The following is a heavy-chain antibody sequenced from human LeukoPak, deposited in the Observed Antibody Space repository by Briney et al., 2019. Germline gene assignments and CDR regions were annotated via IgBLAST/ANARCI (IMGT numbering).Heavy chain of an antibody. CDR3: ARGARIAVAGTGGDFDY. D-gene: IGHD6-19*01. CDR2: INHSGST. J-gene: IGHJ4*02. Sequence: KPSETLSLTCTVSGGSISSSSYYWSWIRQPPGKGLEWIGEINHSGSTNYNPSLKSRVTISVDTSKNQFSLKLSSVTAADTAVYYCARGARIAVAGTGGDFDYWGQGTLVTVSS. V-gene: IGHV4-39*07. CDR1: GGSISSSSYY.